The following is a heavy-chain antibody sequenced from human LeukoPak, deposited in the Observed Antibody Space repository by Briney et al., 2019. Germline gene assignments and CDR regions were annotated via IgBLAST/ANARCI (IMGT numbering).Heavy chain of an antibody. V-gene: IGHV3-9*01. D-gene: IGHD6-13*01. J-gene: IGHJ4*02. CDR1: GFTFDDYA. CDR3: AKAGTSSWGFDY. Sequence: PGRSLRLSCAASGFTFDDYAMHWVRQAPGKGLEWVSGISWNSGSIGYADSVKGRFTISRDNAKNSLYLQMNSLRAEDTALYYCAKAGTSSWGFDYWGQGTLDTVSS. CDR2: ISWNSGSI.